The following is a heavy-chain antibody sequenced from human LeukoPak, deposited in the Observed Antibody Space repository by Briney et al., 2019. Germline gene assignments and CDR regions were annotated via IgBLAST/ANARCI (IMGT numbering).Heavy chain of an antibody. J-gene: IGHJ3*02. V-gene: IGHV3-21*01. CDR3: ARDQTYYYDSSGYDAFDI. CDR1: GFTFSSYA. Sequence: GRSLRLSCAASGFTFSSYAMHWVRQAPGKGLEWVSSISSSSSYIYYADSVKGRFTISRDNAKNSLYLQMNSLRAEDTAVYYCARDQTYYYDSSGYDAFDIWGQGTVVTVSS. D-gene: IGHD3-22*01. CDR2: ISSSSSYI.